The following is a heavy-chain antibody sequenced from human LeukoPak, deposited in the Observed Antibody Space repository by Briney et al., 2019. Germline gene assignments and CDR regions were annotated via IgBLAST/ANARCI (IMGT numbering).Heavy chain of an antibody. D-gene: IGHD2-8*02. V-gene: IGHV3-64*01. CDR3: ARERGTGAYFDY. CDR1: GFTFSSYA. CDR2: ISSNGGST. J-gene: IGHJ4*02. Sequence: GGSLRLSCAASGFTFSSYAMHWVRQAPGKGLGYVSAISSNGGSTYYANSVKGRFTISRDNSKNTLYLQMGSLRAEDMAVYYCARERGTGAYFDYWGQGTLVTVSS.